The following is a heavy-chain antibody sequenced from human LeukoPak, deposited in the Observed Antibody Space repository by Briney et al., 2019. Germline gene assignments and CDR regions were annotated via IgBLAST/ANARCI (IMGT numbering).Heavy chain of an antibody. Sequence: GGSLRLSCAASGFTFSSYSMNWVRQAPGKGLEWVSSISSSSSYIYYADSVKGRFTISRDNAKNSLYLQMNNLRAEDTAVYYCARVPPYYYDSSGSWYFDLWGRGTLVTVSS. J-gene: IGHJ2*01. CDR1: GFTFSSYS. CDR2: ISSSSSYI. D-gene: IGHD3-22*01. V-gene: IGHV3-21*01. CDR3: ARVPPYYYDSSGSWYFDL.